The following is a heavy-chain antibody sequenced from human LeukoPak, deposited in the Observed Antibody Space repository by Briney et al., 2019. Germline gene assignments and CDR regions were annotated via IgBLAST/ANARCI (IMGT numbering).Heavy chain of an antibody. V-gene: IGHV4-59*01. J-gene: IGHJ4*02. Sequence: SETLSPTCTVSGGSISSYYWSWIRQPPGKGLEWIGYIYYSGSTNYNPSLKSRVTISVDTSKNQFSLKLSSVTAADTAVYYCAREVVVPAAPLDYWGQGTLVTVSS. CDR3: AREVVVPAAPLDY. CDR2: IYYSGST. CDR1: GGSISSYY. D-gene: IGHD2-2*01.